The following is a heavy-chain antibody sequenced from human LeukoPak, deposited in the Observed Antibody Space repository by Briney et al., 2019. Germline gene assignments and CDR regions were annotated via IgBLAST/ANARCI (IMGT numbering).Heavy chain of an antibody. J-gene: IGHJ6*03. D-gene: IGHD3-3*01. V-gene: IGHV4-61*02. Sequence: SETLSLTCTVSGGSISSGSYYWSWIRQPAGKGLEWIGRFYTSGSTNYNPSLKSRVTISIDTSKNQFSLKLSSVTAADTAVYYCASGPKLRFFPSYYMDVWGKGTTVTVSS. CDR3: ASGPKLRFFPSYYMDV. CDR1: GGSISSGSYY. CDR2: FYTSGST.